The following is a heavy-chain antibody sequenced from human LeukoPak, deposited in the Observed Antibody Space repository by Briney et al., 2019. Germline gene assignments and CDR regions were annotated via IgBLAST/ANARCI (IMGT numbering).Heavy chain of an antibody. V-gene: IGHV4-38-2*02. CDR3: ARTYCSGGSCLPFDY. D-gene: IGHD2-15*01. J-gene: IGHJ4*02. Sequence: SETLSLTCTVSGYSISSGYYWGWIRQPPGQGLEWIGSIYHSGSTYYNPSLKSRVTISVDTSKNQFSLKLSSVTAADTAVYYCARTYCSGGSCLPFDYWGQGTLVTVSS. CDR1: GYSISSGYY. CDR2: IYHSGST.